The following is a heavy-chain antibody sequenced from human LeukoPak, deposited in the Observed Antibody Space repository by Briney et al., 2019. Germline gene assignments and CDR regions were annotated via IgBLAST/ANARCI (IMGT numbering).Heavy chain of an antibody. CDR1: GGSTSDYY. D-gene: IGHD6-6*01. J-gene: IGHJ4*02. CDR2: VQSNGDT. Sequence: SETLSLTSIISGGSTSDYYGGWILQPPGEGLWWIVYVQSNGDTDYSPSLRSRLTTLLDTSKKDFSSKVSSVTAADTAVYYCARWRIAALAFDYWGQGTLVTVSS. V-gene: IGHV4-59*01. CDR3: ARWRIAALAFDY.